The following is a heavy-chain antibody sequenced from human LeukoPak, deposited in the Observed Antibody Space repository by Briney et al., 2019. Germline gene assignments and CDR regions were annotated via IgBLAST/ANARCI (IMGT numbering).Heavy chain of an antibody. J-gene: IGHJ4*02. CDR2: ISGSGGST. V-gene: IGHV3-23*01. Sequence: QPGGSLRLSCAASGFTFSSHSMSWVRQAPGKELEWVSAISGSGGSTYYADSVKGRFTISRDNSKNTLYLQMNSLRAEDTAVYYCAKLGDIVLMVYAFYFDYWGQGTLVTVSS. CDR3: AKLGDIVLMVYAFYFDY. CDR1: GFTFSSHS. D-gene: IGHD2-8*01.